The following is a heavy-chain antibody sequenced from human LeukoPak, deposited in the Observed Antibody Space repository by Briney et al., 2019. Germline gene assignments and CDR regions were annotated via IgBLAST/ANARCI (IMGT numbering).Heavy chain of an antibody. D-gene: IGHD2-2*01. Sequence: GASLRLSCAASGFTFSSYAMSWVRQAPGKGLEWVSAISGSGVSTYYADSVKGRFTISRDYSKNTLYLQMGSLRAEDTAVYYCAKDLYCSSNSCYLFDYWGQGTLVTVSS. V-gene: IGHV3-23*01. CDR3: AKDLYCSSNSCYLFDY. CDR1: GFTFSSYA. J-gene: IGHJ4*02. CDR2: ISGSGVST.